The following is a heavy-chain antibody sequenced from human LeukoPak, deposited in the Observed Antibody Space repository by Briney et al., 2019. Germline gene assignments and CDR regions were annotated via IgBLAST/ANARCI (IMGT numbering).Heavy chain of an antibody. CDR2: VYYSGTT. V-gene: IGHV4-59*01. D-gene: IGHD2-15*01. CDR3: ARGGWAALDY. Sequence: SETLSLTCTVSGGSISSYYWSWIRQPPGMGLEWIGFVYYSGTTNYNPSLKSRVTMSADTSNNRFSLKLSSVTAADTALYYCARGGWAALDYWGQGTLVTVSS. CDR1: GGSISSYY. J-gene: IGHJ4*02.